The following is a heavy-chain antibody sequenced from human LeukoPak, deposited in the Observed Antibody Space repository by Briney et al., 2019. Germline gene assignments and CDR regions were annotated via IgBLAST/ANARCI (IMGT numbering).Heavy chain of an antibody. Sequence: ASVKVSCKASGYTFTSYGISWVRQAPGQGLEWMGWISAYNCNTNYAQKLQGRVTMTTDTSTSTAYMELRSLRSDDTAVYYCARDLDPVGVVVPAAIKFDPWGQGTLVTVSS. CDR3: ARDLDPVGVVVPAAIKFDP. CDR1: GYTFTSYG. J-gene: IGHJ5*02. CDR2: ISAYNCNT. D-gene: IGHD2-2*01. V-gene: IGHV1-18*01.